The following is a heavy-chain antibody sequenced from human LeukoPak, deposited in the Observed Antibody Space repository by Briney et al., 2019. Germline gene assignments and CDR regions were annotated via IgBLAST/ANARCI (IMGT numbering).Heavy chain of an antibody. Sequence: GRSLRLSCAASGFTFDDYAMHWVRQAPGKGLEWVSGISWNSGSIGYAHSVKGRFTISRDNAKNSLYLQMNSLRAEDTALYYCAKATVGVPYYFDYWGQGTLVTVSS. D-gene: IGHD3-16*01. J-gene: IGHJ4*02. CDR2: ISWNSGSI. V-gene: IGHV3-9*01. CDR3: AKATVGVPYYFDY. CDR1: GFTFDDYA.